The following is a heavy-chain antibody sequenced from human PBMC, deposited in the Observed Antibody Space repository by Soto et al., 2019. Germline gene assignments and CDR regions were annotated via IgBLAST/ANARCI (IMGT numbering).Heavy chain of an antibody. CDR1: GFTFSSYA. CDR2: ISGSGGST. V-gene: IGHV3-23*01. CDR3: AKGGHCSSTSCYTNYYYGMDV. J-gene: IGHJ6*02. D-gene: IGHD2-2*02. Sequence: EVQLLESGGGLVQPGGSLRLSCAASGFTFSSYAMSWVRQAPGKGLEWVSAISGSGGSTYYADSVKGRFTISRDNSKNTLYLQMNSLRAEDTAVYYCAKGGHCSSTSCYTNYYYGMDVWGQGTTVTVSS.